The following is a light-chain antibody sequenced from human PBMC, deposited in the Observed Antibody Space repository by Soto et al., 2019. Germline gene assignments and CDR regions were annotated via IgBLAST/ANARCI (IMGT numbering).Light chain of an antibody. J-gene: IGKJ5*01. CDR2: KAS. CDR1: QSISTW. CDR3: QQANSFPIT. Sequence: DIQRTQSPSTLSASVGDRVTITCRASQSISTWLSWYQKKPGKAPKVLIYKASNLQSGVSSRFSGSGSGTEFNLTISRLQPEDFATYYCQQANSFPITFGQGTRLDIK. V-gene: IGKV1-5*03.